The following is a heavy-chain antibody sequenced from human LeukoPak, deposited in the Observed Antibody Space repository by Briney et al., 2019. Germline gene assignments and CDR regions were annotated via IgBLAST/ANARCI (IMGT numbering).Heavy chain of an antibody. J-gene: IGHJ6*02. CDR3: ARGSSISPSYYYAMDV. CDR1: GGSISTYY. V-gene: IGHV4-59*12. Sequence: SETLSLTCAVSGGSISTYYWSWIRQPPGKGLEWIGYIYYSGSTIYNPSLQSRVTISVDTSKNQFSLKMSSVTAADTAVYYCARGSSISPSYYYAMDVWGQGTTVTVSS. D-gene: IGHD2-2*01. CDR2: IYYSGST.